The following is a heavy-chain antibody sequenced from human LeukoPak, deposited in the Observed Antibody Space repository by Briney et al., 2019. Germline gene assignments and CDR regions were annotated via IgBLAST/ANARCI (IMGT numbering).Heavy chain of an antibody. CDR1: GFTVSNNY. D-gene: IGHD1-14*01. J-gene: IGHJ4*02. CDR3: SRDRGISGE. V-gene: IGHV3-66*01. Sequence: GGSLRLSCAASGFTVSNNYMMWVRQAPGKGLEWVSIIYSDGNTFYADSVKGRFTVSRDNSENTVYLQMESLRVEDTAVYYCSRDRGISGEWGQGTLVTVSS. CDR2: IYSDGNT.